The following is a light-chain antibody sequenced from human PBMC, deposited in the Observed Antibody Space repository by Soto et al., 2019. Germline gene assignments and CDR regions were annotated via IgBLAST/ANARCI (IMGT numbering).Light chain of an antibody. CDR1: QTLSSN. V-gene: IGKV3-15*01. Sequence: EMVMTQSPATLSVSPGERATLSCRASQTLSSNLAWYQQKPGQAPRLLIYGASTRATGIPARFSGSGSGTEFTLTISSLQSEDFALYYCQQYYDWPPTFGQGTKV. CDR3: QQYYDWPPT. J-gene: IGKJ1*01. CDR2: GAS.